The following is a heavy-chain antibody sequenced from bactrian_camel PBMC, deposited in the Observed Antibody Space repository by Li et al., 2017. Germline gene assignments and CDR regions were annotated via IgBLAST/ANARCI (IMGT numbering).Heavy chain of an antibody. V-gene: IGHV3S40*01. CDR2: LPDGGEYA. Sequence: VQMVESGGGLVQPGGSLRLSCAASGFTFSTSHMSWVRQAPGKGLEWVSTLPDGGEYAHYADSVKGRFTISRDNAKNTVYLQMNSLKPEDTAVYYCVRDLFQVYSYWDQGTQVTV. CDR3: VRDLFQVYSY. D-gene: IGHD1*01. J-gene: IGHJ4*01. CDR1: GFTFSTSH.